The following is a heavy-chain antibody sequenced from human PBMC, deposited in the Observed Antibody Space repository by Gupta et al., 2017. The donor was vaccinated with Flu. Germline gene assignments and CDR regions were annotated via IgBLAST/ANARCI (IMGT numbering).Heavy chain of an antibody. Sequence: QVQLVESGGGVVQPGRSLRPSCTASGFIFSSYGMHWVRQAPGKGLEWLAVMSNDGRNKYYADSVRGRFTISRDNSKNTLFLQMNSLRAEDTAVYYCARDSGWKYFDYWGQGTLVTVSS. CDR3: ARDSGWKYFDY. V-gene: IGHV3-30*03. D-gene: IGHD1-1*01. CDR2: MSNDGRNK. CDR1: GFIFSSYG. J-gene: IGHJ4*02.